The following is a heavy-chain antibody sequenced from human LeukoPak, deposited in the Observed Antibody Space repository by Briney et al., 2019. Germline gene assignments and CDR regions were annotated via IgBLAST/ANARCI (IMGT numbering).Heavy chain of an antibody. D-gene: IGHD4-17*01. J-gene: IGHJ4*02. Sequence: NPSETLSLTCTVSGGSISSHYWSWIRQPPGKGLEWIGYIYYSGSTNYNPSLKSRVTISVDTSKNQFSLKLSSVTAADTAVYYCARGLNYGDFPSDYWGQGTLVTVSS. V-gene: IGHV4-59*11. CDR3: ARGLNYGDFPSDY. CDR1: GGSISSHY. CDR2: IYYSGST.